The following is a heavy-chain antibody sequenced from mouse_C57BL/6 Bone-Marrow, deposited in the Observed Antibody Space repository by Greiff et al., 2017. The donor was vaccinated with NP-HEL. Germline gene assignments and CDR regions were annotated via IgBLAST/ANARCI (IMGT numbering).Heavy chain of an antibody. D-gene: IGHD1-1*01. CDR1: GYTYTDYN. J-gene: IGHJ3*01. Sequence: EVQLQESGPELVKPGASVKIPCKASGYTYTDYNMDWVKQSHGKSLEWIGDINPNNGGTIYNQKFKGKATLTVDKSSSTAYMELRSLTSEDTAVYYCARGGSYYYGSPAWFAYWGQGTLVTVSA. CDR2: INPNNGGT. CDR3: ARGGSYYYGSPAWFAY. V-gene: IGHV1-18*01.